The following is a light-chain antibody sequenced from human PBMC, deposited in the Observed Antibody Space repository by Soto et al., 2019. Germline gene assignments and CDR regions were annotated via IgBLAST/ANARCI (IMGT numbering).Light chain of an antibody. CDR1: QSLLYSDGRNY. CDR2: LGS. CDR3: MQALQTPLT. V-gene: IGKV2-28*01. Sequence: DIVMTQSPLSLPVTPGEPASISCRSRQSLLYSDGRNYLDWYPQKAGQSPQLLIYLGSNRASGVPDRFSGSGSGTDFTLKISRVEAEDVGVYYCMQALQTPLTFGGGTKVDIK. J-gene: IGKJ4*01.